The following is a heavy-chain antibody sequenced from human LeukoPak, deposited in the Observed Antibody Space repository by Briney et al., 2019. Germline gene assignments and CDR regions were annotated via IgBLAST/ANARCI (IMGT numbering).Heavy chain of an antibody. Sequence: ASVKVSCKASGYTFTNYDINWVRQAPGQGLEWMGWMNPNSGNTGYAQKFQGRVTMTRDTSISTAYMELSSLRSEDTAVYYCARGIPLHCSGGSCYSWGFVGYWGQGTLVTVSS. V-gene: IGHV1-8*01. CDR3: ARGIPLHCSGGSCYSWGFVGY. D-gene: IGHD2-15*01. J-gene: IGHJ4*02. CDR2: MNPNSGNT. CDR1: GYTFTNYD.